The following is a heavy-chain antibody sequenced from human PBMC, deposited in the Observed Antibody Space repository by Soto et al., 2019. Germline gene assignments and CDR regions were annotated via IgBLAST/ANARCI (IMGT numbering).Heavy chain of an antibody. V-gene: IGHV3-15*01. D-gene: IGHD1-1*01. Sequence: EGQLVESGGGLVEPGETLRLSCAASGFTFKNAWMIWVRQAPGKGLEWVGRIKSWSDGGTTDYGAPVKGRFSISRDDATNTLSLQMNSLRTEDKAVYCSTGTTVEKYYCDFWGQGTLVTVSS. CDR3: STGTTVEKYYCDF. CDR2: IKSWSDGGTT. CDR1: GFTFKNAW. J-gene: IGHJ4*02.